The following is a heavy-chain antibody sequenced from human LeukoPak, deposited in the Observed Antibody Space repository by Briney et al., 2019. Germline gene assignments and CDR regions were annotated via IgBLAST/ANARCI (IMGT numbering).Heavy chain of an antibody. CDR1: GYTFTTYW. CDR3: ARPRLLWFGELPLSDAFDI. D-gene: IGHD3-10*01. Sequence: GESLKISCKGSGYTFTTYWIGWVRQVPGKGLEWMGIIYPGDSDTRYSPSFQGQVTISADKSISTAYLQWSSLKASDTAMYYCARPRLLWFGELPLSDAFDIWGQGTMVTVSS. CDR2: IYPGDSDT. J-gene: IGHJ3*02. V-gene: IGHV5-51*01.